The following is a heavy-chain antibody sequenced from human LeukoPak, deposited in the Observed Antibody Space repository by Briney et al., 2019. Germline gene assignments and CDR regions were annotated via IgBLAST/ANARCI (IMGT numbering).Heavy chain of an antibody. Sequence: GGSLRLSCAASGFTFSSYGMHWVRQAPGKGLEWVALISYDKSNKYYADSVKGRFTISRDNSKNTVYLQMNSLRAEDTAVYYCARPSQWIGAFDIWGQGTMVTVSS. CDR2: ISYDKSNK. V-gene: IGHV3-30*12. CDR1: GFTFSSYG. CDR3: ARPSQWIGAFDI. J-gene: IGHJ3*02. D-gene: IGHD6-19*01.